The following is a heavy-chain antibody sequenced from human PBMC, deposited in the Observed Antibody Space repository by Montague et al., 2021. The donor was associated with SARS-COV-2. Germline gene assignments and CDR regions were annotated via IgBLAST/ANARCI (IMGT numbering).Heavy chain of an antibody. D-gene: IGHD4-17*01. CDR3: ATTTGLGS. CDR1: GFTFSSYA. Sequence: SLRLSCAASGFTFSSYAMSWVRQAPGKGLEWVSVIYRGGSSTYYADSVKGRFTISRDNSKNTLYLQMNSLRAEDTAVYYCATTTGLGSWGQGTLVTVSS. V-gene: IGHV3-23*03. CDR2: IYRGGSST. J-gene: IGHJ5*02.